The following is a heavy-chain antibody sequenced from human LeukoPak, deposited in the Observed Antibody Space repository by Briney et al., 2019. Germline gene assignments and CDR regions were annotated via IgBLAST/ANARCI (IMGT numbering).Heavy chain of an antibody. Sequence: ASVKVSCKASGYTFTGYYMHWVRQAPGQGLEWMGWINPNSGGTNYAQKFQGWVTMTRGTSISTAYMELSRLRSDDTAVYYCARDYYGSGTRGAFDIWGQGTMVTVSS. CDR3: ARDYYGSGTRGAFDI. D-gene: IGHD3-10*01. CDR1: GYTFTGYY. J-gene: IGHJ3*02. CDR2: INPNSGGT. V-gene: IGHV1-2*04.